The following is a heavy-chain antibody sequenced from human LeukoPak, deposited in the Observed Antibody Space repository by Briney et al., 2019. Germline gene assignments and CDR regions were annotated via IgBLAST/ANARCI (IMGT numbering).Heavy chain of an antibody. Sequence: PSETLSLTCTVSGDSISSSSYYWSWIRQPPGKGLEWIGTIHYSGGTYHNPSLKSRVTLSVDTSKNQFSLKVASVTAADMATYYCARYSTVTRFDYWGQGTLVTVSS. V-gene: IGHV4-39*01. J-gene: IGHJ4*02. CDR3: ARYSTVTRFDY. CDR2: IHYSGGT. CDR1: GDSISSSSYY. D-gene: IGHD4-17*01.